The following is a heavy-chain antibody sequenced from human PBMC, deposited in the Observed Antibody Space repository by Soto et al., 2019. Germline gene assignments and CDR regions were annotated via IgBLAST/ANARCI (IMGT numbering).Heavy chain of an antibody. CDR1: GGSISSYY. D-gene: IGHD6-6*01. Sequence: SETLSLTCTVSGGSISSYYWSWIRQPPGKGLEWIGYIYYSGSTNYNPSLKSRVTISVDTSKNQFSLKLSSVTAADTAVYYCARSIAARRGYYFDYWGQGTLVTVSS. CDR3: ARSIAARRGYYFDY. J-gene: IGHJ4*02. V-gene: IGHV4-59*01. CDR2: IYYSGST.